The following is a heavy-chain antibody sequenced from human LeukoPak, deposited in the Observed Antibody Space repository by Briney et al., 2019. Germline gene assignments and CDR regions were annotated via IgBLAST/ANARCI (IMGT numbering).Heavy chain of an antibody. CDR1: GYTFTSYY. CDR2: INPSGGST. D-gene: IGHD6-19*01. V-gene: IGHV1-46*01. CDR3: ARGGGTLQAVAATGFDY. J-gene: IGHJ4*02. Sequence: ASVTVSFKASGYTFTSYYMHWVRQAPGQGREWMGIINPSGGSTSYAQKFQGRVTMTRDTSTSTVYMELSSLRSEDTAVYYCARGGGTLQAVAATGFDYWGQGTLVTVSS.